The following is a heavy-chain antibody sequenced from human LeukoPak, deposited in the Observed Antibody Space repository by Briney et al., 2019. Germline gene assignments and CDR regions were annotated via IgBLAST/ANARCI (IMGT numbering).Heavy chain of an antibody. Sequence: PGGSLRLSCAASGFTFSSYSMNWVRQAPGKGLEWVSSISSSSSYIYYADSVKGRFTISRDNAKNSLYLQMNSLRAEDTAVYYCARDSRRGYSGYEPIDYWGQGILVTVSS. CDR1: GFTFSSYS. D-gene: IGHD5-12*01. CDR2: ISSSSSYI. CDR3: ARDSRRGYSGYEPIDY. J-gene: IGHJ4*02. V-gene: IGHV3-21*01.